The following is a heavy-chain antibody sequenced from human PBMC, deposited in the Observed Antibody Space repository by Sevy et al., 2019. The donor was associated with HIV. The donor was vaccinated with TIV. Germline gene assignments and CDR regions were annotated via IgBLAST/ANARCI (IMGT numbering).Heavy chain of an antibody. CDR3: ARDYRYDSSCYFSFDY. Sequence: GGSLRLSCAASGFTFSSYAMHWVRQAPGKGLEWVAVISYVGSNKYYADSVKGRFTISRDNSKNTLYLEMNSLRTEDTAVYYCARDYRYDSSCYFSFDYWGQGTLVTVSS. CDR1: GFTFSSYA. V-gene: IGHV3-30*04. CDR2: ISYVGSNK. D-gene: IGHD3-22*01. J-gene: IGHJ4*02.